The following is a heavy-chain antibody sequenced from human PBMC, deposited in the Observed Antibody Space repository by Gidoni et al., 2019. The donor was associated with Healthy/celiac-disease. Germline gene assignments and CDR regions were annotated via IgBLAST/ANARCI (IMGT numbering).Heavy chain of an antibody. CDR1: GYTFTSYG. Sequence: QVQLVQSAAAVKQPGASVKVSCKASGYTFTSYGISWVRQSPGQGLEWMGWISAYNGNKNYAQKLEGRVTMTTDTSTSTAYMELRSLRSDDTAVYYCARDQYCSGGSCYSEAIDYWGQGTLVTVSS. CDR2: ISAYNGNK. V-gene: IGHV1-18*01. J-gene: IGHJ4*02. CDR3: ARDQYCSGGSCYSEAIDY. D-gene: IGHD2-15*01.